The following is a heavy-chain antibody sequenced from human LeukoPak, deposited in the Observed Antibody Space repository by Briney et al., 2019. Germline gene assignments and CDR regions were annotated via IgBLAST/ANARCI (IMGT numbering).Heavy chain of an antibody. D-gene: IGHD6-25*01. CDR2: IIPIFGTA. V-gene: IGHV1-69*05. Sequence: SVKVSCKASGGTFSSYAISWVRQAPGQGLEWMGGIIPIFGTAKYALKFQGRVTITTDESTSTAYMELSSLRSEDTAVYYCARDRRAAGHYYMDVWGKGTTVTVSS. J-gene: IGHJ6*03. CDR1: GGTFSSYA. CDR3: ARDRRAAGHYYMDV.